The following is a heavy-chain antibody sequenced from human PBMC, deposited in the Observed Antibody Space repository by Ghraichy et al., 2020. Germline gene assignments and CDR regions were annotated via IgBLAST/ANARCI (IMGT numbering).Heavy chain of an antibody. CDR2: IYYSGST. CDR1: GGSVTSGSYY. J-gene: IGHJ4*02. CDR3: ARLYSGSYRFDY. Sequence: EPLSLTCTVSGGSVTSGSYYWSWIRQPPGRGLEWIGYIYYSGSTNYNPSLKRRVTISVDTSKNQFSLKLNSVTAADTAVYYCARLYSGSYRFDYWGQGTLVTVSS. D-gene: IGHD1-26*01. V-gene: IGHV4-61*01.